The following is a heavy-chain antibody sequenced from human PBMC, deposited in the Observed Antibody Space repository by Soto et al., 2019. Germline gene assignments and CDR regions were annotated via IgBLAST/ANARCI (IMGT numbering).Heavy chain of an antibody. D-gene: IGHD3-9*01. CDR1: GGSFSGYY. Sequence: PSETLSLTCVVYGGSFSGYYWGWIRQPPGKGLEWIGTIYYSGSTYYIPSLKSRVTISVDTSKNQFSLKLSSVTAADTAVYYCARLLDGLHFDYWGQGTLVTVSS. CDR3: ARLLDGLHFDY. CDR2: IYYSGST. V-gene: IGHV4-34*01. J-gene: IGHJ4*02.